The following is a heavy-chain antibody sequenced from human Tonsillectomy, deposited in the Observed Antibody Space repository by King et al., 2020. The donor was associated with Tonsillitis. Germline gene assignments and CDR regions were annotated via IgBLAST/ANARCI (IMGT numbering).Heavy chain of an antibody. CDR2: TRNKANSYTT. CDR1: GLIVSDYY. CDR3: SRYILSSSWRANDY. D-gene: IGHD3-22*01. J-gene: IGHJ4*02. Sequence: VQLVESGGALVQPGGSLRLSCAASGLIVSDYYIDWFRPAPGKGLEWVGRTRNKANSYTTEYAASLKGRFTVSRDDSTNSVFLQMNSLKTEDTAVYYCSRYILSSSWRANDYWGQGTLVTVSS. V-gene: IGHV3-72*01.